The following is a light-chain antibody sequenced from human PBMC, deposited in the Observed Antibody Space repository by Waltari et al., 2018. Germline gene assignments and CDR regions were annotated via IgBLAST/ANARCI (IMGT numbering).Light chain of an antibody. CDR1: QGISNW. CDR2: AAS. J-gene: IGKJ2*01. CDR3: QQHNNYPHT. Sequence: DIQMTQSPSSLSASVGDRVTITCQASQGISNWLAWYQQKGGKAPKLLIYAASSLESGVPSRFSGSGSGTEFTLTISSLQLEDFATYYCQQHNNYPHTFGQGTKVEI. V-gene: IGKV1-12*01.